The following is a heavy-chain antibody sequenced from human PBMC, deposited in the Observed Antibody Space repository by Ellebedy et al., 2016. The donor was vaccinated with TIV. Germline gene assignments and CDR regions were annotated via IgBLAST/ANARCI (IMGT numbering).Heavy chain of an antibody. CDR2: FNNDGSST. J-gene: IGHJ6*02. Sequence: GESLKISXAASGFTLSGYWMHWVRQVPGKGLVWVSRFNNDGSSTSYADSVKGRFTISRDNAKNTLFLQMNSLRAEDTSIYYCARAGGRLGLNVWGQGTTVTVSS. CDR1: GFTLSGYW. CDR3: ARAGGRLGLNV. V-gene: IGHV3-74*01. D-gene: IGHD2-8*02.